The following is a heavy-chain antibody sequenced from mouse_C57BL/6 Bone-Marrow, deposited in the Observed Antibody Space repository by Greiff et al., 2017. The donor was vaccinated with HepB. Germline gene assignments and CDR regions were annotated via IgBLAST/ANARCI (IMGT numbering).Heavy chain of an antibody. J-gene: IGHJ1*03. V-gene: IGHV5-4*01. CDR3: ARDRGV. CDR1: GFTFSSYA. CDR2: ISDGGSYT. Sequence: DVHLVESGGGLVKPGGSLKLSCAASGFTFSSYAMSWVRQTPEKRLEWVATISDGGSYTYYPDNVKGRFTISRDNAKNNLYLQMSHLKSEDTAMYYCARDRGVWGTGTTVTVSS.